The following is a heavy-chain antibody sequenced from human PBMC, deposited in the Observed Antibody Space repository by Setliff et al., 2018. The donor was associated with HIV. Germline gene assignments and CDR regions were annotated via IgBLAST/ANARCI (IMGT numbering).Heavy chain of an antibody. V-gene: IGHV3-23*01. D-gene: IGHD5-12*01. CDR2: ISGSGAST. CDR1: GFTFSSCA. CDR3: AKGRYGGYDWGTLDI. Sequence: GESLKISCAASGFTFSSCAMSWVRQAPGKGLEWVLVISGSGASTYYADSVKGRFTISRDNSKNTLYLQMNSLRVEDTAVYYCAKGRYGGYDWGTLDIWGQGTMVTVSS. J-gene: IGHJ3*02.